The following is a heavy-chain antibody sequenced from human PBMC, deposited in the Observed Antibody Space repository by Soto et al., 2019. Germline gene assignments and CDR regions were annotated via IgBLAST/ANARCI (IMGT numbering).Heavy chain of an antibody. CDR1: GFTFNDFE. J-gene: IGHJ4*02. D-gene: IGHD3-10*01. CDR2: IDGSGATK. CDR3: ARGFGRLNY. Sequence: EVQLLESGGGLVQPGGSLRLSCGVSGFTFNDFEMNWVRQAPGKGPEWLAYIDGSGATKKYADSVRGRFTISRDNPNNSLFLQMSSRSAADTAIYYCARGFGRLNYWGQGTLVSVSS. V-gene: IGHV3-48*03.